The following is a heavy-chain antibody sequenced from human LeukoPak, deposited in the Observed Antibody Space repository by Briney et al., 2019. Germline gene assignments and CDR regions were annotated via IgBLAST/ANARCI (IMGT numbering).Heavy chain of an antibody. CDR1: GYTLTELS. V-gene: IGHV1-24*01. Sequence: ASVKVSCKVSGYTLTELSIHWVRQAPGKGLEWMGGFDPEDGDAIYAQKFQGRVTMTEDTFTDTAYMELSNLRSDDTAVYYCARGGYVLRFLEWLPLDVWGKGTTVTVSS. D-gene: IGHD3-3*01. CDR3: ARGGYVLRFLEWLPLDV. CDR2: FDPEDGDA. J-gene: IGHJ6*04.